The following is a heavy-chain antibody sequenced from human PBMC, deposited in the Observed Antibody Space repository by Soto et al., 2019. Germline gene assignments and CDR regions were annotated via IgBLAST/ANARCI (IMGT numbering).Heavy chain of an antibody. CDR1: GDSMNTNNW. CDR2: IHHNGDT. CDR3: ARTRQSCSSSRCHDVYFDY. D-gene: IGHD2-2*01. Sequence: SETLSLTCAVFGDSMNTNNWWSWVRQTPGKGLEWIGEIHHNGDTTYSPSLKSRVTMSLDKSKYQFSLRLTSVTAADTAVYYCARTRQSCSSSRCHDVYFDYWGRGTQVTVSS. J-gene: IGHJ4*02. V-gene: IGHV4-4*02.